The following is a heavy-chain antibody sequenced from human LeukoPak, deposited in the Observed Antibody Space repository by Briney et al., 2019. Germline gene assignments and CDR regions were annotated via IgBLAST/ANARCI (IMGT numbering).Heavy chain of an antibody. J-gene: IGHJ4*02. D-gene: IGHD5-18*01. CDR3: ANSDTAMGDYDY. CDR2: ISGSGGST. V-gene: IGHV3-23*01. CDR1: GFTFSSYA. Sequence: GGALRLSCAASGFTFSSYAMSWVRQAPGKGLEWVSAISGSGGSTYYADSVKGRFTISRDNSKNTLYLQMNSLRAEDTAVYYCANSDTAMGDYDYWGQGTLVTVSS.